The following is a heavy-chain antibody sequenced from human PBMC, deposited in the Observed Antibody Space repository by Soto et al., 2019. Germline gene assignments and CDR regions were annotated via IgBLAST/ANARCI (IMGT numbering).Heavy chain of an antibody. CDR1: GYTFTSYD. Sequence: ASVKVSFKASGYTFTSYDINWVRQATGQGLEWMGWMNPNSGNTGYAQKFQGRVTMTRNTSISTAYMELSSLRSEDTAVYYCARGEMWVRSQRPHYYYYYGMDVWGQGTTVTVSS. CDR3: ARGEMWVRSQRPHYYYYYGMDV. CDR2: MNPNSGNT. D-gene: IGHD6-25*01. J-gene: IGHJ6*02. V-gene: IGHV1-8*01.